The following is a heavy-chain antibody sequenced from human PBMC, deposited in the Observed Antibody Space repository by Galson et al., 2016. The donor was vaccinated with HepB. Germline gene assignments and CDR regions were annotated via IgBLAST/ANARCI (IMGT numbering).Heavy chain of an antibody. Sequence: SLRLSCAASGFTSKNYTMNWVRQAPGKGLEWLSSITSRSYIYYADSLKGRFTISRDSAKNSLYLQMNSLRAEDTAVYYCARDRYDFWSGYSSYYGMDVWGQGTTVTVSS. CDR1: GFTSKNYT. J-gene: IGHJ6*02. CDR2: ITSRSYI. V-gene: IGHV3-69-1*01. CDR3: ARDRYDFWSGYSSYYGMDV. D-gene: IGHD3-3*01.